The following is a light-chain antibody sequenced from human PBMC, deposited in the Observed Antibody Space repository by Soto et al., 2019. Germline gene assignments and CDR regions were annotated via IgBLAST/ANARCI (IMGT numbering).Light chain of an antibody. CDR2: KAS. J-gene: IGKJ1*01. Sequence: DIQMTQSPATLSASVGDRVTITCRASQNINGWLAWYQQKPGKAPKVLIHKASSLESGVPSRFSGSGSGTEFTLTISTLQPDDFAIYYCQQYHSYWTFGQGTKVDI. V-gene: IGKV1-5*03. CDR1: QNINGW. CDR3: QQYHSYWT.